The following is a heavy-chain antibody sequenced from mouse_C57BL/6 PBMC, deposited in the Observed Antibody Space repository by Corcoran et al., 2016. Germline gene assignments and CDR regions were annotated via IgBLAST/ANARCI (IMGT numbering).Heavy chain of an antibody. J-gene: IGHJ2*01. Sequence: QVQLQQSGAELARPGASVKLSCKASGYTFTSYGISWVKQRTGQGLEWIGEIYPRSGNTYYNEKFKGKATLTADKSSSTAYMELRSLTSEDSAVYFCARQDSSGYRYYFDYWGQGTTHTVSS. CDR2: IYPRSGNT. CDR1: GYTFTSYG. CDR3: ARQDSSGYRYYFDY. D-gene: IGHD3-2*02. V-gene: IGHV1-81*01.